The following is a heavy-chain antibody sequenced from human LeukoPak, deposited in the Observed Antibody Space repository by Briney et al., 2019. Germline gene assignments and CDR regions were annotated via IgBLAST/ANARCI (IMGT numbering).Heavy chain of an antibody. CDR1: GFTFSDYT. CDR2: ITTGSSYM. D-gene: IGHD2-15*01. Sequence: PGGSLRLSCAASGFTFSDYTMNWVRQAPGKGLEWVACITTGSSYMYYADSVKGRFTISRDNAKNSLYLQMNSLRAEDTAVYYCAKDRLTYYYYGMDVWGQGTTVTVSS. CDR3: AKDRLTYYYYGMDV. J-gene: IGHJ6*02. V-gene: IGHV3-21*01.